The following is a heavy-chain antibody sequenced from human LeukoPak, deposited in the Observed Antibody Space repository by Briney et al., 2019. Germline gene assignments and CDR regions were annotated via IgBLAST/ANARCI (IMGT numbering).Heavy chain of an antibody. CDR1: GYTVSSNY. D-gene: IGHD3-22*01. J-gene: IGHJ4*02. CDR3: ARSSYDSSGYYPPPFDY. Sequence: GGSLRLSCAASGYTVSSNYMSWVRQAPGKGLEWVSVIYSGGSTYYADSVKGRFTISRDNSKNTLYLQMNSLRAEDTAVYYCARSSYDSSGYYPPPFDYWGQGTLVTVSS. V-gene: IGHV3-53*01. CDR2: IYSGGST.